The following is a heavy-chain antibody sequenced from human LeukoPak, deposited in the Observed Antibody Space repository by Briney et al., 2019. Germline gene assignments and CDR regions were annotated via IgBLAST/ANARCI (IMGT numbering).Heavy chain of an antibody. CDR3: ARDFWSSSCHHYNTHYFDY. J-gene: IGHJ4*02. D-gene: IGHD3-3*01. Sequence: AETLSLTCTVSGGSISSYYWSWIRQPPGKGLEWIGYIYYSGSTNYNPSLKSRVTISVDTSKNQFSLKLSSVTAADTAVYYCARDFWSSSCHHYNTHYFDYWGQGTLMTVSS. CDR2: IYYSGST. V-gene: IGHV4-59*01. CDR1: GGSISSYY.